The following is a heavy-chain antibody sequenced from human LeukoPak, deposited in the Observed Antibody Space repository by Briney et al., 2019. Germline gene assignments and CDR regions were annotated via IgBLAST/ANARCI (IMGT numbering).Heavy chain of an antibody. J-gene: IGHJ3*02. V-gene: IGHV4-30-4*08. Sequence: SETLSLTXTVSGGSISSGDYYWSWIRQPPGKGLEWIGYIYYSGSTYYNPSLKSRVTISVDTSKNQFSLKLSSVTAADTAVYYCARARGDTSSRDAFDIWGQGTMATVSS. CDR3: ARARGDTSSRDAFDI. CDR2: IYYSGST. D-gene: IGHD2-2*01. CDR1: GGSISSGDYY.